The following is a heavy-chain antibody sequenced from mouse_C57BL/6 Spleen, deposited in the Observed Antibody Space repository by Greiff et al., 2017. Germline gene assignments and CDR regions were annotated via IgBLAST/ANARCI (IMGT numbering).Heavy chain of an antibody. D-gene: IGHD2-13*01. Sequence: VQLQQPGTELVKPGASVKLSCKASGYTFTNYWMHWVKQRPGQGLEWIGNINPSNGGTNYNEKFKSKATLTVDKSSSTAYMQLSSLTSEDSAVYYCARGDGDYDYAMDYWGQGTSVTVSS. CDR3: ARGDGDYDYAMDY. V-gene: IGHV1-53*01. CDR2: INPSNGGT. CDR1: GYTFTNYW. J-gene: IGHJ4*01.